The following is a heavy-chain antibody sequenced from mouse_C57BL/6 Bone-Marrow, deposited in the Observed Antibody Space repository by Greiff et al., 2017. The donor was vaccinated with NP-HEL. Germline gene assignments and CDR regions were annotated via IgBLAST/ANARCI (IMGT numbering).Heavy chain of an antibody. Sequence: FTISRDNAKNTLYLQMSRLKSEDTAMYYCARGWLRGFAYWGQGTLVTVSA. CDR3: ARGWLRGFAY. J-gene: IGHJ3*01. V-gene: IGHV5-12*01. D-gene: IGHD2-2*01.